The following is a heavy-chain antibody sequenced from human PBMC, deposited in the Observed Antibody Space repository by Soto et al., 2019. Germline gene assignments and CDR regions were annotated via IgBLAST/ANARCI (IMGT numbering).Heavy chain of an antibody. CDR1: GFTFSSYA. CDR2: ISYDGSNK. D-gene: IGHD6-6*01. V-gene: IGHV3-30-3*01. J-gene: IGHJ6*02. CDR3: ARDRGWPYSSSSRVYYYYGMDV. Sequence: GGSLRLSCAASGFTFSSYAMHWVRQAPGKGLEWVAVISYDGSNKYYADSVKGRFTISRDNSKNTLYLQMNSLRAEDTAVYYCARDRGWPYSSSSRVYYYYGMDVWGQGTTVTVSS.